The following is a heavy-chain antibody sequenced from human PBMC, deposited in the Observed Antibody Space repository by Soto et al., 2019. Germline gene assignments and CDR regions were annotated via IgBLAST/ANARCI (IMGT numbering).Heavy chain of an antibody. J-gene: IGHJ6*03. CDR2: LYNNGNA. D-gene: IGHD3-3*01. V-gene: IGHV4-59*11. CDR1: GVSINTQY. Sequence: QVQLQESGPGLVKPSETLSLTCTVSGVSINTQYWSWVRQPPGKGLEWIGYLYNNGNAKHSPSLNRRVTMSLDTSKTQVSLKLTSVTAEDTGVYYCARVQGSDFWSASQSYYYMDVWGKGATVTVSS. CDR3: ARVQGSDFWSASQSYYYMDV.